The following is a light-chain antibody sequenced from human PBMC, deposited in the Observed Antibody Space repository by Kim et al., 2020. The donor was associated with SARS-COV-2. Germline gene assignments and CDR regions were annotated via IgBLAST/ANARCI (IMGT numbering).Light chain of an antibody. CDR3: QQYGDSPRT. V-gene: IGKV3-20*01. CDR1: QSVSDSY. J-gene: IGKJ1*01. Sequence: SPGERATLSCGASQSVSDSYLAWYQQKPGQAPRLLIYGASSRATGIPDRFSGSGSGTDFTITISRLEPEDFAVYFCQQYGDSPRTFGQGTKVDIK. CDR2: GAS.